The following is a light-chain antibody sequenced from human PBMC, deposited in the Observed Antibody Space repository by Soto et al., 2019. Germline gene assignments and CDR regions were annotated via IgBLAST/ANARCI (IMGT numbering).Light chain of an antibody. CDR2: GAS. CDR1: QSVSSN. J-gene: IGKJ1*01. CDR3: QQYGSSGT. Sequence: EIELTQSPCTLSLSPGERATLSCRASQSVSSNLAWYQQKPGQAPRLLIYGASTRATGIPDRFSGSGSGTDFTLTISRLEPEDFAVYYCQQYGSSGTFGQGTRWIS. V-gene: IGKV3-20*01.